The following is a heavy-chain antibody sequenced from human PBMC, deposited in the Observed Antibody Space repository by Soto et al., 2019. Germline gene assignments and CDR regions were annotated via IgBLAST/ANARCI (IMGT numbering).Heavy chain of an antibody. V-gene: IGHV3-23*01. CDR3: AKKVTIYAVDPADY. J-gene: IGHJ4*02. D-gene: IGHD3-3*01. CDR1: GFTFSNYG. CDR2: MSGSGDDA. Sequence: PGGSLRLSCAASGFTFSNYGMSWVRQAPGKGLEWVSVMSGSGDDAYYADSVKGRFTISRDNSKNTLYLQMNSLRAEGTAVYFCAKKVTIYAVDPADYWGQGTQVTVPQ.